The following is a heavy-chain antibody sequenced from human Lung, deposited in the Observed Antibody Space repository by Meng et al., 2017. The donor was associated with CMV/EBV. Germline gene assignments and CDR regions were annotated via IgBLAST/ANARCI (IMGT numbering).Heavy chain of an antibody. J-gene: IGHJ4*02. Sequence: SGPRLVKPSWPLALTGAVPGGTLSSSNWWSWVRQPPGKGLEWIGEIYHSGSTNYNPSLKSRVTISVDKSKNQFSLKLSSVTAADTAVYYCASFPPPGKQWLVTDYWGQGTLVTVSS. V-gene: IGHV4-4*02. D-gene: IGHD6-19*01. CDR3: ASFPPPGKQWLVTDY. CDR1: GGTLSSSNW. CDR2: IYHSGST.